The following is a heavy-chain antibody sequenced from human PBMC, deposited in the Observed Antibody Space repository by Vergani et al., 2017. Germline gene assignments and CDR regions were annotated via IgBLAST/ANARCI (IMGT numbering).Heavy chain of an antibody. CDR2: ISSSGSTI. CDR3: AKDMGLFSSSSVWEGYFDY. CDR1: GFTFSDYY. J-gene: IGHJ4*02. Sequence: QVQLVESGGGLVKPGGSLRLSCAASGFTFSDYYMSWIRQAPGKGLEWVSYISSSGSTIYYADSVKGRFTISRDNAKNSLYLQMNSLRAEDTALYYCAKDMGLFSSSSVWEGYFDYWGQGTLVTVSS. D-gene: IGHD6-6*01. V-gene: IGHV3-11*01.